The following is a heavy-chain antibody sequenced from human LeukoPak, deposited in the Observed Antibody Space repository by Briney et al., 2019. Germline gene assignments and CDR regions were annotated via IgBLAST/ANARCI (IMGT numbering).Heavy chain of an antibody. V-gene: IGHV3-53*01. CDR1: GISVRGSY. CDR2: IYSGDRT. D-gene: IGHD2-8*02. Sequence: GGSLRLSCEVSGISVRGSYMSWVRQAPGKGLEWVSVIYSGDRTYYAESVKGRFTISRDTSKNSLYLQMDSLSAEDTAIYYCVRDWGPGGSHFDFWGQGTPVTVSS. CDR3: VRDWGPGGSHFDF. J-gene: IGHJ4*02.